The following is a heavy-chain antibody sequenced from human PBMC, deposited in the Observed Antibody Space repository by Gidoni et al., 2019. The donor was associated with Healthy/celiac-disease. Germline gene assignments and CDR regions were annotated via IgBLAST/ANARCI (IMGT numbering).Heavy chain of an antibody. V-gene: IGHV3-23*01. CDR1: GFTFRSYA. CDR2: ISGSGGST. Sequence: EVQLLESRGGLVQQGGSLRLSCTGSGFTFRSYAMSWVRQAPGKGLEWVSVISGSGGSTYYADSVKGRFTISRDKSKNTLYLQMNSLRAEDTAVYYCARGGLWFGELLGSGAIDYWGQGSLVTVSS. D-gene: IGHD3-10*01. J-gene: IGHJ4*02. CDR3: ARGGLWFGELLGSGAIDY.